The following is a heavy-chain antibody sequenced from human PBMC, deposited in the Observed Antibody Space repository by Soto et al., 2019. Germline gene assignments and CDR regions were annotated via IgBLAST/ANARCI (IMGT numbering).Heavy chain of an antibody. J-gene: IGHJ5*02. V-gene: IGHV1-69*08. D-gene: IGHD2-21*02. CDR3: ARGFSGGDADWFDP. CDR1: GGTFSNDI. Sequence: VKVSCKTSGGTFSNDIITWVRQAPGQGLEWMGRIIPLLDTTNYAQKFQGRVTITTDKSTGTAYMELNRLRSEDTAVYYCARGFSGGDADWFDPWGQGTLVTVSS. CDR2: IIPLLDTT.